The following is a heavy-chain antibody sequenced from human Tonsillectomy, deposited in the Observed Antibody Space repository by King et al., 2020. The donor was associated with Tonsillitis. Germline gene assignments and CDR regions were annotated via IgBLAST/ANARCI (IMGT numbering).Heavy chain of an antibody. CDR3: ARGALKL. D-gene: IGHD3-9*01. V-gene: IGHV3-7*01. CDR1: GFPFSSYW. Sequence: VQLVESGGGLVQPGGSLRLSCAASGFPFSSYWMSWVRQAPGKGLGWGANIKQDGREKYYVDSVKGRFTISRDNAKNSLYLQMNSLRAEDTAVYYCARGALKLWGQGTLVTVSS. CDR2: IKQDGREK. J-gene: IGHJ4*02.